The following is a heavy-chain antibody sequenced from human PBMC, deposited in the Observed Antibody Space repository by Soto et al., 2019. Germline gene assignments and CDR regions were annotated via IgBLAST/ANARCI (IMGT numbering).Heavy chain of an antibody. CDR3: ARDSRYDILTGYYGMDV. J-gene: IGHJ6*02. CDR1: GGSISSGGYS. CDR2: IYHSGST. V-gene: IGHV4-30-2*01. D-gene: IGHD3-9*01. Sequence: SETLSLTCAVSGGSISSGGYSWSWIRQPPGKGLEWIGYIYHSGSTNYNPSLKSRVTISVDTSKNQFSMKLSSVTAADTAVYYSARDSRYDILTGYYGMDVWGQGTTVTVSS.